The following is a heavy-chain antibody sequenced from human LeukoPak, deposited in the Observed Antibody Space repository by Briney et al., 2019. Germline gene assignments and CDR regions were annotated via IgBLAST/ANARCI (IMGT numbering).Heavy chain of an antibody. CDR2: IYPGDSDT. CDR3: ARLVDIVVAAPTTDTHFDY. CDR1: GYNFPNYW. V-gene: IGHV5-51*01. Sequence: GESLKISCQGSGYNFPNYWIGWVRQMPGRGLEWMGVIYPGDSDTRYSPSFQGQVTISADKSISTAYLQWSSLKASDTALYYCARLVDIVVAAPTTDTHFDYWGQGTLVTVSS. J-gene: IGHJ4*02. D-gene: IGHD2-15*01.